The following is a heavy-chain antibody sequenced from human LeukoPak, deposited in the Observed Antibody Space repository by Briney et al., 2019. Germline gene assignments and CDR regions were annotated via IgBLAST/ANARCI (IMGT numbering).Heavy chain of an antibody. V-gene: IGHV4-39*07. J-gene: IGHJ3*02. D-gene: IGHD1-26*01. CDR1: GGSISSSSYY. CDR3: ARDVIVGALSAFGI. Sequence: SETLSLTCTVSGGSISSSSYYWGWIRQPPGKGLEWIGSIYYSGSTYYNPSLKSRVTISVDTSKNQFSLKLSSVTAADTAVYYCARDVIVGALSAFGIWGQGTMVTVSS. CDR2: IYYSGST.